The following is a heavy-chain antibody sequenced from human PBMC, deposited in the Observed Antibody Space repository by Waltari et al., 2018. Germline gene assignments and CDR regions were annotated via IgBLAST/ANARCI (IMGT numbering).Heavy chain of an antibody. Sequence: QVQLVESGGGVVQPGRSLRLSCAASGFTFSSYGMHWVRQAPGKGLEWVAVIWYDGSNKYYADSVKGRFTISRDNSKNTLYLQMISLRAEDTAVYYCARELTVTTGTRFDYWGQGTLVTVSS. CDR1: GFTFSSYG. V-gene: IGHV3-33*01. D-gene: IGHD4-17*01. CDR2: IWYDGSNK. CDR3: ARELTVTTGTRFDY. J-gene: IGHJ4*02.